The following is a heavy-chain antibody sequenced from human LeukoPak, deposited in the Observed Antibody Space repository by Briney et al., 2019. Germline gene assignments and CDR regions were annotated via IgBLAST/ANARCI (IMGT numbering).Heavy chain of an antibody. CDR3: AKYFSTSASRNFDS. J-gene: IGHJ4*02. D-gene: IGHD2/OR15-2a*01. CDR1: GFTFSDYY. V-gene: IGHV3-74*01. CDR2: IKSDGSST. Sequence: GGSLRLSCAASGFTFSDYYMSWIRQAPGKGPVWVSRIKSDGSSTRFADSVQGRFTISRDNGKNTVYLQMNSLRAEDTALYYCAKYFSTSASRNFDSWGQGILVSVSS.